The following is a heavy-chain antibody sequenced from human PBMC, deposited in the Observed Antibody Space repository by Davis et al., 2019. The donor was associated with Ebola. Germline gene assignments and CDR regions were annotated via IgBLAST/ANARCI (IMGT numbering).Heavy chain of an antibody. D-gene: IGHD6-19*01. CDR3: AIANRGPVADTGDY. Sequence: GGSLRLSCAASGFIFSNYWMSWVRQAPVKGLEWVANIKQDGSEKQYVDSVKGRFTISRDNAKNSLYLQMNSLRAEDTAVYYCAIANRGPVADTGDYWGQGTLVTVSS. CDR2: IKQDGSEK. J-gene: IGHJ4*02. CDR1: GFIFSNYW. V-gene: IGHV3-7*03.